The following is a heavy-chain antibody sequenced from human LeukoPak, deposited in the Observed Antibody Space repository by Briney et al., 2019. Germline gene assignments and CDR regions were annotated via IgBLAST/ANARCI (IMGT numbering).Heavy chain of an antibody. D-gene: IGHD3-10*01. Sequence: GGPLRLFCAASGFIFSSYSMNWVREARGKAVEGVTSISSSSGHIYYADSVKGRFTISRDNAKNSLYLQMNSPRAEDTAVYYCARDLGSGRDYWGQGTLVTVSS. J-gene: IGHJ4*02. CDR3: ARDLGSGRDY. V-gene: IGHV3-21*01. CDR1: GFIFSSYS. CDR2: ISSSSGHI.